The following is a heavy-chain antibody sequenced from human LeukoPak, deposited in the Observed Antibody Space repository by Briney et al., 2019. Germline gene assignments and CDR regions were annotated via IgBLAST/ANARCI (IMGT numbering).Heavy chain of an antibody. CDR2: IYYSGST. CDR1: GGSISSYY. Sequence: PSETLSLTCTVSGGSISSYYWSWIRQPPGKGLEWIGYIYYSGSTNYNPSLKSRVTISVDTSKNQFSLKLNSVTAADTAVFYCARGSGNYGYNWFDPWGQGTLATVSS. CDR3: ARGSGNYGYNWFDP. V-gene: IGHV4-59*01. D-gene: IGHD1-26*01. J-gene: IGHJ5*02.